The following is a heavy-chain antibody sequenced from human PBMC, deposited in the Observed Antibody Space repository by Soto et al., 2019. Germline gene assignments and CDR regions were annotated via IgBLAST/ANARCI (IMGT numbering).Heavy chain of an antibody. Sequence: QVQLQQWGAGLLKPSETLSLTCAVYGGSFSGYYWSWIRQPPGKGLEWLGEINHSGSTNYNPSLKGKVTISVNTSKSQFPLRLSYVTAADTAVYYCARITMIVVVTTKAWGAFDICGQGRMVTVSS. J-gene: IGHJ3*02. D-gene: IGHD3-22*01. V-gene: IGHV4-34*01. CDR2: INHSGST. CDR3: ARITMIVVVTTKAWGAFDI. CDR1: GGSFSGYY.